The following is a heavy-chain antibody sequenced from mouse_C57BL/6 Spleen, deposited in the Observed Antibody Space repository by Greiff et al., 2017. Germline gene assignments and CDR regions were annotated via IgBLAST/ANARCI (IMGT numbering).Heavy chain of an antibody. CDR1: GFTFSDYY. D-gene: IGHD1-1*01. CDR3: ARGGGSSYAVFDY. CDR2: INYDGSST. V-gene: IGHV5-16*01. Sequence: EVMLVESEGGLVQPGSSMKLSCTASGFTFSDYYMAWVRQVPEKGLEWVANINYDGSSTYYLDSLKSRFIISRDNAKNILYLQMSSLKSEDTATYYCARGGGSSYAVFDYWGQGTTLTVSS. J-gene: IGHJ2*01.